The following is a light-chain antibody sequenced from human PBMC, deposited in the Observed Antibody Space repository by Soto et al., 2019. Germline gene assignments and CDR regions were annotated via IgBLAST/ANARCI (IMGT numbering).Light chain of an antibody. Sequence: QSVLTEPSSVSDSPGQSITISCTGTSSDVGGSNFVSWYQQHPGKPPKLIIYDVANRPSGVYSRFSGSKSGSTASLIISRLQTEDEADYYCVSYTSSTTYVFGTGTQVTVL. CDR2: DVA. V-gene: IGLV2-14*03. CDR3: VSYTSSTTYV. J-gene: IGLJ1*01. CDR1: SSDVGGSNF.